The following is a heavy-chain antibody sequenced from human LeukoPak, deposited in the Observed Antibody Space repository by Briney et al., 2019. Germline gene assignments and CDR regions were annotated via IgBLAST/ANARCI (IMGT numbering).Heavy chain of an antibody. Sequence: ASVKVSCKASGYTSTSYDINRVRQATGQGLEWMGWMNPNSGNTGYAQRFQGRVTMTRNTSISTAYMELSSLRSEDTAVYYCARGIGSTTVTTLEYYFDYWGQGTLVTVSS. CDR3: ARGIGSTTVTTLEYYFDY. V-gene: IGHV1-8*01. CDR2: MNPNSGNT. D-gene: IGHD4-17*01. J-gene: IGHJ4*02. CDR1: GYTSTSYD.